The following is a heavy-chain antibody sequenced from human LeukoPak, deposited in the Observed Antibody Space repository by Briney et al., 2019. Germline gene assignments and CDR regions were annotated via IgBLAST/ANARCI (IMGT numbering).Heavy chain of an antibody. CDR1: GFTFSSSA. CDR3: AKAGGGTNMIHDS. D-gene: IGHD1-1*01. CDR2: ISGSDDRT. J-gene: IGHJ5*01. Sequence: GGSLRLSCAASGFTFSSSAMSWLRQAPGKGLEWVSAISGSDDRTFYGDSVKGRFTLSRDISKNTPYLQMNSLRAEDTAVYYCAKAGGGTNMIHDSWGQGTLVTVSS. V-gene: IGHV3-23*01.